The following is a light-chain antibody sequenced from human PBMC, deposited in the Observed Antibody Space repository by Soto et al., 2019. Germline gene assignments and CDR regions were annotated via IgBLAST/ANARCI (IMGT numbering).Light chain of an antibody. CDR2: KAS. CDR3: QQYNSYPYT. J-gene: IGKJ2*01. V-gene: IGKV1-5*03. CDR1: QGISSW. Sequence: DIQMTQSPSTLSTSVGDRVSITCRASQGISSWLAWYQQKPGKAPKLLIYKASSLERGVPSRFSGSGSGTEFTLTISSLQPDDFATYYCQQYNSYPYTFGQGTKLDIK.